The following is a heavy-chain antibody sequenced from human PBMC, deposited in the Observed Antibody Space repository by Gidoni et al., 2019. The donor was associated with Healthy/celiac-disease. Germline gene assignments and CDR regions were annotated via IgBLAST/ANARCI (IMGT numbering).Heavy chain of an antibody. CDR2: ISYDGSNK. CDR3: AGLGQQLALLGDY. V-gene: IGHV3-30-3*01. J-gene: IGHJ4*02. Sequence: QVQLVESGGGVVQPGRSLRLSCAASGFPFSSYAMHWVRQAPGKGLEWVAVISYDGSNKYYADSVKGRFTISRDNSKNTLYLQMNSLRAEDTAVYYCAGLGQQLALLGDYWGQGTLVTVSS. CDR1: GFPFSSYA. D-gene: IGHD6-13*01.